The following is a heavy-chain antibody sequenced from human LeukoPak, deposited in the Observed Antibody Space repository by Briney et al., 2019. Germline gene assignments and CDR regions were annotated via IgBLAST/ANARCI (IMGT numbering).Heavy chain of an antibody. D-gene: IGHD6-19*01. CDR2: INTDGSST. CDR1: GFTFSSYW. CDR3: ARVSSGWSNGAFDI. V-gene: IGHV3-74*01. Sequence: PGGSLRLSCAASGFTFSSYWMHWVRQVPGKGLVWVSHINTDGSSTNYADSVKGRFTILRDNAQNSLYLQMNSLRAEDTAVYYCARVSSGWSNGAFDIWGQGTMVTVSS. J-gene: IGHJ3*02.